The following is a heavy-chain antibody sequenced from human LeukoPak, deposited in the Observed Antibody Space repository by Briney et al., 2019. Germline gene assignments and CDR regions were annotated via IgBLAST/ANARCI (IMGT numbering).Heavy chain of an antibody. CDR3: ARGPTMIVVDRAFDI. Sequence: PSETLSLTCAVYGGSFSGYYWSWIRQPPGKGLEWIGEINHSGSTNYNPSLKSRVTISVDTSKNQFSLKLSSVTAADTAAYYCARGPTMIVVDRAFDIWGQGTMVTVSS. CDR2: INHSGST. J-gene: IGHJ3*02. V-gene: IGHV4-34*01. D-gene: IGHD3-22*01. CDR1: GGSFSGYY.